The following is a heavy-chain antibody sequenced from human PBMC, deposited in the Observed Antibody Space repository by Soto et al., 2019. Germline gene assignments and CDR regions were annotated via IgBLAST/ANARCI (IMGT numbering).Heavy chain of an antibody. Sequence: QVQLQESGPGLVKPSQTLSLTCTVSGGSISSGGYYWSWIRQHPGKGLEWIGYIYYSRSTYYNPSLKCRVTISVDTSKNQFSLKLSSVTAADTAVYYCARGEIGYSGYVVDYWGQGTLVTVSS. CDR3: ARGEIGYSGYVVDY. CDR2: IYYSRST. CDR1: GGSISSGGYY. D-gene: IGHD5-12*01. V-gene: IGHV4-31*03. J-gene: IGHJ4*02.